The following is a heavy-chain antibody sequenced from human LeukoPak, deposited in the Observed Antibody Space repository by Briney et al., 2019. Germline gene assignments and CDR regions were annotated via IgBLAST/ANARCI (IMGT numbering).Heavy chain of an antibody. CDR2: IRYDGTET. V-gene: IGHV3-30*02. CDR1: GFTFSSYA. J-gene: IGHJ4*02. Sequence: PGGSLRLSCDGYGFTFSSYAIFWVRQAPGKGLEWVAAIRYDGTETFYADSVRGRFTVSRDNSKNTASLVMYSLTAADAGTYFCTLEYNNSGFDYWGPGTRVTVSS. D-gene: IGHD1-1*01. CDR3: TLEYNNSGFDY.